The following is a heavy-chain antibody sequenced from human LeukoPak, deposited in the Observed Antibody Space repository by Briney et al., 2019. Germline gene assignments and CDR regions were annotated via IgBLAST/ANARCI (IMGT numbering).Heavy chain of an antibody. CDR1: GYTFTGYY. V-gene: IGHV1-2*02. Sequence: ASVKVSCKASGYTFTGYYMHWVRQAPGQGLEWMGWINPNSGGTNYAQKFQGRVTMTRDTSISTAYMELSRLRSDDTAVYYCARFSYGDSYYYYYYMDVWGKGTTVTISS. D-gene: IGHD4-17*01. CDR2: INPNSGGT. CDR3: ARFSYGDSYYYYYYMDV. J-gene: IGHJ6*03.